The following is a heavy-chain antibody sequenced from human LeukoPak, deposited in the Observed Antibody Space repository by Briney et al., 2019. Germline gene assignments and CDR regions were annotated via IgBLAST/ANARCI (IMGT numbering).Heavy chain of an antibody. Sequence: SQTLSLTCAISGDSVSSNSAAWNWIKQSPSRGLEWLGRTYYRSKWYNDYAVSVKSRITINPDTSKNQFSLQLNSVTPEDTAVYYCAREEVTAHPYSGSYHLRYYGMDVWGQGTTVTVSS. CDR3: AREEVTAHPYSGSYHLRYYGMDV. V-gene: IGHV6-1*01. CDR1: GDSVSSNSAA. CDR2: TYYRSKWYN. J-gene: IGHJ6*02. D-gene: IGHD1-26*01.